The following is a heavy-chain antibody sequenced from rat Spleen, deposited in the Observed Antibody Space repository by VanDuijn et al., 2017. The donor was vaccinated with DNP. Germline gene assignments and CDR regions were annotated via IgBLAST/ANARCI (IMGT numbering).Heavy chain of an antibody. CDR2: ISTSGSRT. J-gene: IGHJ2*01. V-gene: IGHV5-25*01. CDR1: GFTFSNYY. CDR3: GKNTGYYFDH. Sequence: EVQLVEAGGGLVQPGRSLKLSCAASGFTFSNYYMALVSQAPKQGLEWVATISTSGSRTYYPDSVKGRFTISRDNAKSSLYLQMNSLKSEDTATYYCGKNTGYYFDHWGQGVMVTVSS. D-gene: IGHD4-1*01.